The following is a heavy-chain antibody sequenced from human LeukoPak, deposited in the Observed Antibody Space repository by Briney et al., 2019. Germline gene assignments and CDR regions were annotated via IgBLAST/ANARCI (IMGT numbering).Heavy chain of an antibody. Sequence: SETLSLTRTVSGGSISSYYWSWIRQPAGKGLEWIGRIYTSGSTNYNPSLKSRVTMSVGTSKNQFSLKLSSVTAADTAVYYWARGGLIVTRPLDVWGKGTTVTVSS. CDR1: GGSISSYY. CDR3: ARGGLIVTRPLDV. V-gene: IGHV4-4*07. CDR2: IYTSGST. D-gene: IGHD2/OR15-2a*01. J-gene: IGHJ6*04.